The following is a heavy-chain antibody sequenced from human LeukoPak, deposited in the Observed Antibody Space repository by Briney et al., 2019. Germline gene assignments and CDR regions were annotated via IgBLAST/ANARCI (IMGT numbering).Heavy chain of an antibody. D-gene: IGHD3-10*01. CDR2: IYYSGST. V-gene: IGHV4-31*03. CDR1: GVSISSGGYY. CDR3: ASRSGSYYVFDY. Sequence: SQTLSLTCTVSGVSISSGGYYWRWIRQHPGKGLEWIGYIYYSGSTYYNPSLKSRVTISVDTSKNQFSLKLSSVTAADTAVYYCASRSGSYYVFDYWGQGTLVTVSS. J-gene: IGHJ4*02.